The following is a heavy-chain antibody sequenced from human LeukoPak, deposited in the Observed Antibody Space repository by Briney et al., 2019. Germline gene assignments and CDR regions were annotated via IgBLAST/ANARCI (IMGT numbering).Heavy chain of an antibody. CDR3: ARDLHDFWSGYYVLQYMDV. CDR2: MYYSGNT. V-gene: IGHV4-39*02. D-gene: IGHD3-3*01. J-gene: IGHJ6*03. Sequence: PSETLSLTCTVSGGSISRSTYYWGWIRQPPGKGLEWIGSMYYSGNTYYNPSLKSRVTISVDTSKNQFSLKLSSVTAADTALYYCARDLHDFWSGYYVLQYMDVWGKGTTVTVSS. CDR1: GGSISRSTYY.